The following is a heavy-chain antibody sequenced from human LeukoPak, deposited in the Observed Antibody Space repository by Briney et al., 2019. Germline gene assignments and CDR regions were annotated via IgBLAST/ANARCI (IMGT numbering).Heavy chain of an antibody. CDR3: ARQYCSSTSCHFDY. Sequence: KPSQTLSPTCTVSGGSISSGGYYWSWIRQHPGKGLEWIGYIYYSGSTYYNPSLKSRVTISVDTSKNQFSLKLSSVTAADTAVYYCARQYCSSTSCHFDYWGQGTLVTVSS. CDR1: GGSISSGGYY. CDR2: IYYSGST. V-gene: IGHV4-31*03. J-gene: IGHJ4*02. D-gene: IGHD2-2*01.